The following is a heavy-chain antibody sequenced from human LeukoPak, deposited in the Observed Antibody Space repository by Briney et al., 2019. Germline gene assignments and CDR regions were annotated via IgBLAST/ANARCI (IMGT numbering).Heavy chain of an antibody. D-gene: IGHD6-19*01. J-gene: IGHJ3*02. CDR1: GFTFSSYE. CDR3: ARSGWYLDAFDI. V-gene: IGHV3-48*03. CDR2: ISSSGSTI. Sequence: SGGSLRLSCAASGFTFSSYEMNWVRQAPGKGLEWVSYISSSGSTIYYADSVKGRFTISRDNAKNSLYLQMNSLRAEDTAVYYCARSGWYLDAFDIWGQGTMVTVSS.